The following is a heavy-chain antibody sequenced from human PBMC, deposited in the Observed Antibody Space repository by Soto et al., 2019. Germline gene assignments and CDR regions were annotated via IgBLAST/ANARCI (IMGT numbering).Heavy chain of an antibody. CDR2: IIPIFGTA. V-gene: IGHV1-69*12. Sequence: QVQLVQSGAEVKKPGSSVKVSCKASGGTFSSYAISWVRQAPGQGLEWMGGIIPIFGTANYAQKFQGRVTITADESTSRAYMELSSLRSEDTAVYYCARDPGKGYCSGGSCYRGRDNWFDPWGQGTLVTVSS. CDR3: ARDPGKGYCSGGSCYRGRDNWFDP. CDR1: GGTFSSYA. J-gene: IGHJ5*02. D-gene: IGHD2-15*01.